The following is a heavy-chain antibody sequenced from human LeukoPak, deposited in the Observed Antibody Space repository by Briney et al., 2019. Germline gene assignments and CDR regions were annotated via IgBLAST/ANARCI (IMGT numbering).Heavy chain of an antibody. Sequence: GGSLRLSCAASGFTFSSYDMHWVRQATGKGLEWVSAIGTAGDTYYPGSVKGRFTISRENAKNSLYLQMNSLRAGDTAVYYCARGHSYGYVKSWFDPWGRGTLVTVSS. CDR2: IGTAGDT. V-gene: IGHV3-13*01. D-gene: IGHD5-18*01. CDR1: GFTFSSYD. J-gene: IGHJ5*02. CDR3: ARGHSYGYVKSWFDP.